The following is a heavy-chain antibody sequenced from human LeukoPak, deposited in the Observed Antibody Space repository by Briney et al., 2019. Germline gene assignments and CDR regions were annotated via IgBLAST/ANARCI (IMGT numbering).Heavy chain of an antibody. J-gene: IGHJ4*02. D-gene: IGHD5-18*01. V-gene: IGHV3-48*03. CDR1: GFTFSSYE. Sequence: GGSLRLSCAASGFTFSSYEMNWVRQAPGKGLERVSYISSSGSTIYYADSVKGRFTISRDNAKNSLYLQMNSLRAEDTAVYYCARASYGYLDYWGQGTLVTVSS. CDR3: ARASYGYLDY. CDR2: ISSSGSTI.